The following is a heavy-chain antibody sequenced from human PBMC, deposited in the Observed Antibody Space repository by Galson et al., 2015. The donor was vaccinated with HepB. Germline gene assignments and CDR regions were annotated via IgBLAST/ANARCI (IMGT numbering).Heavy chain of an antibody. D-gene: IGHD2-2*01. CDR3: AVEGYCSSTSCSGLGY. CDR2: ISYDGSNK. CDR1: GFTFSSYA. J-gene: IGHJ4*02. V-gene: IGHV3-30*04. Sequence: SLRLSCAASGFTFSSYAMHWVRQAPGKGLEWVAVISYDGSNKYYADSVKGRFTISRDNSKNTLYLQMNSLRAEDTAVYYCAVEGYCSSTSCSGLGYWGQGTLVTVSS.